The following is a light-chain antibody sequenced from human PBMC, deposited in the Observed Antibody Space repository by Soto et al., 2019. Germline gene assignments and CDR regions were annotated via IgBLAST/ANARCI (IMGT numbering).Light chain of an antibody. CDR3: VQTVQFPHT. CDR2: KIS. J-gene: IGKJ2*01. V-gene: IGKV2-24*01. CDR1: QSLVHSDGSTY. Sequence: DIVMTQTPLSSPVTLGQPASISCRSSQSLVHSDGSTYLSWLHQRPGQPPRLLLYKISKRFSGVPDRFSGSGAGTDFTLKISRVEAEDVGVYYCVQTVQFPHTFGQGTKLEIK.